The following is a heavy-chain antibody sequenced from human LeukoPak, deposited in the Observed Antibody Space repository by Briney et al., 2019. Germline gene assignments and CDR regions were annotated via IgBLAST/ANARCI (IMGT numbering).Heavy chain of an antibody. CDR2: IYDSGST. Sequence: SETLSLTCTVSGGSIRSSYYYWGWIRQPPGKGLEWIGSIYDSGSTYYNPSLKSRVTISVDTSKNQFSLKLSSVTAADTAVYYCATRRRDGMDVWGQGTTVTVSS. CDR1: GGSIRSSYYY. CDR3: ATRRRDGMDV. V-gene: IGHV4-39*01. J-gene: IGHJ6*02.